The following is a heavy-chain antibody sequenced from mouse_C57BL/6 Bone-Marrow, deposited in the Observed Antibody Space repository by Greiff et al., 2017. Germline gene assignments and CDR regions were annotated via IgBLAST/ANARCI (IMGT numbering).Heavy chain of an antibody. D-gene: IGHD1-1*01. V-gene: IGHV1-66*01. CDR3: ASHYGSSYEYAMDY. CDR1: GYSFTSYY. J-gene: IGHJ4*01. CDR2: IYPGSGNT. Sequence: VKLQESGPELVKPGASVKISCKASGYSFTSYYIHWVKQRPGQGLEWIGWIYPGSGNTKYNEKFKGKATLTADTSSSTAYMQLSSLTSEDSAVYYCASHYGSSYEYAMDYWGQGTSVTVSS.